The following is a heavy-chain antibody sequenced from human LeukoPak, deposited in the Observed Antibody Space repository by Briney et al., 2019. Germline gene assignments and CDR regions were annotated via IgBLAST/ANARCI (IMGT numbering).Heavy chain of an antibody. CDR2: ISYDGSNK. D-gene: IGHD6-13*01. Sequence: GGSLRLSCAASGFTFSSYGMHWVRQAPGKGLEWVAVISYDGSNKYYADSVKGRFTISRDNSKNTLYLQMNSLRAEDTAVYYCARDSAAAGTDLDYWGQGTLVTVSS. CDR1: GFTFSSYG. V-gene: IGHV3-30*03. CDR3: ARDSAAAGTDLDY. J-gene: IGHJ4*02.